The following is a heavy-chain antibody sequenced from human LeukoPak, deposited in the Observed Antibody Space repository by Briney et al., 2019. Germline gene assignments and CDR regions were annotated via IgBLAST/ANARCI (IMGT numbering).Heavy chain of an antibody. CDR1: GGSISGSSYY. D-gene: IGHD6-6*01. CDR2: IYYSGST. CDR3: AAGSSIDAFDI. V-gene: IGHV4-39*07. Sequence: SETLSLTCTVSGGSISGSSYYWGWIRQPPGKGLEWIGSIYYSGSTYYNPSLKCRVTISVDTSKNQFSLKLSSVTAADTAVYYCAAGSSIDAFDIWGQGTMVTVSS. J-gene: IGHJ3*02.